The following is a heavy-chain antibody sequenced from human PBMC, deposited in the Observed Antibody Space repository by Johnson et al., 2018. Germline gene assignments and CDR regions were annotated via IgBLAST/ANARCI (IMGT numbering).Heavy chain of an antibody. Sequence: QVQLVESGGGVVQPGRSLRLSCAASGFTFSSYGMHWVRQAPGKGLEWVAVISYDGSNKFYPDSVKGRFTISRDNSKATLYLQMNSLRPEDTAVYYCAKDFTGYYGMDGWGQGMTVTVAS. V-gene: IGHV3-30*18. J-gene: IGHJ6*02. CDR1: GFTFSSYG. CDR3: AKDFTGYYGMDG. CDR2: ISYDGSNK.